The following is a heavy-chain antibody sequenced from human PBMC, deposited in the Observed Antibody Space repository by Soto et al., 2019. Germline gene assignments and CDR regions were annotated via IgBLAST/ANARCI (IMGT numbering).Heavy chain of an antibody. D-gene: IGHD2-15*01. CDR3: ARTVVVVAATCDAFDI. CDR2: ISSSSSYT. CDR1: GFTFSDYY. Sequence: GGSLRLSCAASGFTFSDYYMSWIRQAPGKGLEWVSYISSSSSYTNYADSVKGRFTISRDNAKNSLYLQMNSLRAEDTAVYYCARTVVVVAATCDAFDIWGQGTMVTVSS. V-gene: IGHV3-11*06. J-gene: IGHJ3*02.